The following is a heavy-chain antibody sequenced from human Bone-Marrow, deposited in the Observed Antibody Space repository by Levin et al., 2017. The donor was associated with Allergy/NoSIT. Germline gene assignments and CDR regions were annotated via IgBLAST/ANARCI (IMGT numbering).Heavy chain of an antibody. D-gene: IGHD5-24*01. V-gene: IGHV4-61*09. CDR2: IYTSGNT. CDR1: GVSITSGNYY. CDR3: ARVLQYYYYYMDV. J-gene: IGHJ6*03. Sequence: SQTLSLTCTVSGVSITSGNYYWSWIRQPAGKGLEWIGHIYTSGNTNYNPSLKSRVTISVDTSKNQFSLKLRSLTAADTAVYYCARVLQYYYYYMDVWGKGTTVTVSS.